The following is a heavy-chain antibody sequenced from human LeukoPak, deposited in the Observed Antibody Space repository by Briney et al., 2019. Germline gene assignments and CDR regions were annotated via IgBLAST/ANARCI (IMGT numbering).Heavy chain of an antibody. CDR3: TRDPDMDV. J-gene: IGHJ6*03. CDR1: GFTFSSYS. V-gene: IGHV3-21*01. CDR2: IDNGSSFI. Sequence: GESLRLSCAASGFTFSSYSMNWVRQAPGKGLEWVSSIDNGSSFIDSAASGKGRFTISRDNAKNSAYLQMNSLRAEDTAVYYCTRDPDMDVWGKGTTVTVSS.